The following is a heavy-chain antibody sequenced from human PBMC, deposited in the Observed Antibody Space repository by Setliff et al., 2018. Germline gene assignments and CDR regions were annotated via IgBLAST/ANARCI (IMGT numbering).Heavy chain of an antibody. Sequence: SETLSLTCAVYGGSFSDYHWSWIRQPPGKGLEWIGEIDHSGSTNYNPSLKSRVTISLDTSKYQFSLKLSSVTAADTAVYYCARHVGSRGRGYNYYYYMDVWGKGTTVTVSS. CDR1: GGSFSDYH. V-gene: IGHV4-34*01. CDR2: IDHSGST. CDR3: ARHVGSRGRGYNYYYYMDV. D-gene: IGHD3-10*01. J-gene: IGHJ6*03.